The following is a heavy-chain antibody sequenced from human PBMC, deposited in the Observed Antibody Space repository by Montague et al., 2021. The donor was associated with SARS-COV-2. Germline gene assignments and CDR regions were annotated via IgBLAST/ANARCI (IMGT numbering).Heavy chain of an antibody. V-gene: IGHV3-23*03. CDR1: GFTFSSYA. CDR3: AKSSGSYGDYFGY. Sequence: SLRLSCAASGFTFSSYAMSWVRQAPGMGLEWVSVIYSGGSSTFYXDSVKGRSTISRDKSKNTLYLQMNSLRAEDTAVYYCAKSSGSYGDYFGYWGQGTLVTVSS. CDR2: IYSGGSST. D-gene: IGHD1-26*01. J-gene: IGHJ4*02.